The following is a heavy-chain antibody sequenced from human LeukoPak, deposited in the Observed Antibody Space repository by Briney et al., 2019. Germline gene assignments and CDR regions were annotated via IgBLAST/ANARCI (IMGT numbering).Heavy chain of an antibody. CDR2: INHSGST. CDR1: GGSFSGYY. Sequence: PSETLSLTCAVYGGSFSGYYWSWIRQPPGKGLEWIGEINHSGSTNYNPSLKSQVTISVDTSKNQFSLKLSSVTAADTAVYYCAREVSGDYVWGSYRRTNWFDPWGQGTLVTVSS. J-gene: IGHJ5*02. CDR3: AREVSGDYVWGSYRRTNWFDP. D-gene: IGHD3-16*02. V-gene: IGHV4-34*01.